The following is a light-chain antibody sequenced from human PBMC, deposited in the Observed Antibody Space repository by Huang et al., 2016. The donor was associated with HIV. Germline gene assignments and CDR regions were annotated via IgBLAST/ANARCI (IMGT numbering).Light chain of an antibody. CDR1: QNINTH. Sequence: EIVLTQSPATLSFFPGQRVSLSCRASQNINTHLAWYQQRPGQPPRLLIYDASSRVPGVAARFSGSGSGTDFTLTISSLESEDFATYYCQQHVNGLTFGGGTKV. V-gene: IGKV3-11*01. CDR3: QQHVNGLT. J-gene: IGKJ4*01. CDR2: DAS.